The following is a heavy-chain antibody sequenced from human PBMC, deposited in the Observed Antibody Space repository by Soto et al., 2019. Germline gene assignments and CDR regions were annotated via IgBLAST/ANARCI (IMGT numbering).Heavy chain of an antibody. J-gene: IGHJ6*02. CDR3: TREYLLLELPPPYGMDV. CDR1: GFTFGDYV. CDR2: IRSKAYGGTT. D-gene: IGHD1-7*01. Sequence: GGSLRLSCAGSGFTFGDYVMSWFRQAPGRGLEWVGFIRSKAYGGTTEYAASVKGRFTVSRDDSKSIAYLQMNSLKTEDTAVYYCTREYLLLELPPPYGMDVWGQGTTVTVSS. V-gene: IGHV3-49*03.